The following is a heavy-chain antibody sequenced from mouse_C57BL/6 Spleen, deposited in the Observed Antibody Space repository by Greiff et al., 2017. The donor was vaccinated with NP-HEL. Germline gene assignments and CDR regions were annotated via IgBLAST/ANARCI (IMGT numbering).Heavy chain of an antibody. CDR1: GFTFSSYA. Sequence: EVHLVESGEGLVKPGGSLKLSCAASGFTFSSYAMSWVRQTPEKRLEWVAYISSGGDYIYYADTVKGRFTISRDNARNTLYLQMSSLKSEDTAMYYCTRDDDRDWYFDVWGTGTTVTVSS. J-gene: IGHJ1*03. CDR3: TRDDDRDWYFDV. D-gene: IGHD2-4*01. CDR2: ISSGGDYI. V-gene: IGHV5-9-1*02.